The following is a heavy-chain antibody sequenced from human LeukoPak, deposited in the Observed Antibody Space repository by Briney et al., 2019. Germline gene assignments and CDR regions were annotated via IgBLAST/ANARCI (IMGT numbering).Heavy chain of an antibody. V-gene: IGHV3-30*03. Sequence: GGSLRLSCAASGFPFSDYGMYWVRQAPGKGLEWLAVISHDGNNKYYADSVKGRITISRDNSMSTLYLQMNSLRAEDTAVYYCARAASERDAFDIWGQGTMVTVSS. D-gene: IGHD3-3*01. CDR3: ARAASERDAFDI. CDR1: GFPFSDYG. J-gene: IGHJ3*02. CDR2: ISHDGNNK.